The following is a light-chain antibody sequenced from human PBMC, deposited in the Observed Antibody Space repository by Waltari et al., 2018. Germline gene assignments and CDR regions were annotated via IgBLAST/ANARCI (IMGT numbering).Light chain of an antibody. CDR2: WAS. CDR1: QSLFSSTNNKDY. Sequence: VMTQSPDSLAVSLGETATINCKSSQSLFSSTNNKDYFAWYRQKPGQPPELLIYWASTRQSGVPDRFSGSGSGTDFTLTITSLQAEDGAVYHCQQYYIMPYTFGQGTKLEIK. V-gene: IGKV4-1*01. CDR3: QQYYIMPYT. J-gene: IGKJ2*01.